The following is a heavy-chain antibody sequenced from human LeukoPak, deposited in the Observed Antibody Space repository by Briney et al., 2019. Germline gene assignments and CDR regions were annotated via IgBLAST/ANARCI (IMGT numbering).Heavy chain of an antibody. Sequence: SETLSLTCTVSGGSISSYYWSWIRQPAGKGLEWIGRIYTSGSTNYNPSLKSRVTISVDTSKNQFSLKLSSVTAADTAVYYCARVKPDFWSGLSYFDYWGQGTLVTVSS. CDR2: IYTSGST. CDR3: ARVKPDFWSGLSYFDY. V-gene: IGHV4-4*07. CDR1: GGSISSYY. J-gene: IGHJ4*02. D-gene: IGHD3-3*01.